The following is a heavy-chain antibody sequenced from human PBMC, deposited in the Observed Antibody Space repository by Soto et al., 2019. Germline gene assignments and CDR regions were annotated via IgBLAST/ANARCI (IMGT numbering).Heavy chain of an antibody. Sequence: PGGSLRLSCAASGFTFSSYGMHWVRQAPGKGLEWVAVISYDGSNKYYADSVKGRFTISRDNSKNTLYLQMNSLRAADTAVYYCAIWNNYYYYMDVWGKGTTVTVSS. V-gene: IGHV3-30*03. D-gene: IGHD1-1*01. J-gene: IGHJ6*03. CDR3: AIWNNYYYYMDV. CDR1: GFTFSSYG. CDR2: ISYDGSNK.